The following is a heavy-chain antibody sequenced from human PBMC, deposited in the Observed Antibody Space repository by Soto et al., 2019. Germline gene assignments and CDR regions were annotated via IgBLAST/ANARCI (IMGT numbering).Heavy chain of an antibody. CDR2: IYPGDSDT. V-gene: IGHV5-51*01. Sequence: GESLKISCKGSGYSFTSYWIGWVRQMPGKGLEWMGIIYPGDSDTRYSPSFQGQVTISADKSISTAYLQWSSLKASDTATYYCARTIRQRHGPHYGMDVCGQGTTGTGS. J-gene: IGHJ6*02. CDR3: ARTIRQRHGPHYGMDV. CDR1: GYSFTSYW. D-gene: IGHD3-3*02.